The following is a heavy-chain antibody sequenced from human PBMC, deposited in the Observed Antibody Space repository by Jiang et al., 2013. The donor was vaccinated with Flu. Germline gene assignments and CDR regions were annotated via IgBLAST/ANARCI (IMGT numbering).Heavy chain of an antibody. CDR2: IIPIFGTA. CDR1: GGTFSSYA. CDR3: ARGGITIFGVVIPYYYYYMDV. D-gene: IGHD3-3*01. Sequence: SGAEVKKPGSSVKVSCKASGGTFSSYAISWVRQAPGQGLEWMGGIIPIFGTANYAQKFQGRVTITADESTSTAYMELSSLRSEDTAVYYCARGGITIFGVVIPYYYYYMDVWGKGTTVTVSS. V-gene: IGHV1-69*01. J-gene: IGHJ6*03.